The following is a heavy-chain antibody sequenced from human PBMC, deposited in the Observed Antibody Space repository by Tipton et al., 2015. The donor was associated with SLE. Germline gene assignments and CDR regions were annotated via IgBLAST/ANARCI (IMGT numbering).Heavy chain of an antibody. V-gene: IGHV4-59*11. D-gene: IGHD1-26*01. CDR1: GGSISSHY. CDR3: ASGSIRGLDH. CDR2: IYHSGSA. J-gene: IGHJ4*02. Sequence: TLSLTCTVSGGSISSHYWSWIRQPPGKGLEWIGEIYHSGSANYNPSLKSQVTISVDMSKNQFSLKLSSVTAADTAVYYCASGSIRGLDHWGQGTLVTVSS.